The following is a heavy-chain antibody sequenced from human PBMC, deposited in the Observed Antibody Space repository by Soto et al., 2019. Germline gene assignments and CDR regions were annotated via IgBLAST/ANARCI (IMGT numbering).Heavy chain of an antibody. V-gene: IGHV3-30-3*01. J-gene: IGHJ4*02. CDR1: GFIFSNYA. Sequence: QVQLVGSGGGVVQPGRSLRLSCAASGFIFSNYAMHWVRQAPGKGLEWVAVISYDGISEYYADSVKGRFTISRDNSKKTLYLQMNSLRLDDTAVFYCARDLILRDWNFKMIGDYWGQGALVTVSS. CDR2: ISYDGISE. D-gene: IGHD1-7*01. CDR3: ARDLILRDWNFKMIGDY.